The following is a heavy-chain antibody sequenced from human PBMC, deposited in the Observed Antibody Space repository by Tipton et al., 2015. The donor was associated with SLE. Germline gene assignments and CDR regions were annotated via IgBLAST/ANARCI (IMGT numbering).Heavy chain of an antibody. V-gene: IGHV3-21*01. D-gene: IGHD3-3*01. CDR3: ARQYYDFWSPMDV. CDR2: ISSSSSYR. CDR1: GFTFSSYN. Sequence: SLRLSCAASGFTFSSYNMNWVRQAPGKGLEWVSSISSSSSYRYYVDSVKGRFTISRDNAKNSLYLQMNSLRAEDTAVYYCARQYYDFWSPMDVWGKGTTVTVSS. J-gene: IGHJ6*04.